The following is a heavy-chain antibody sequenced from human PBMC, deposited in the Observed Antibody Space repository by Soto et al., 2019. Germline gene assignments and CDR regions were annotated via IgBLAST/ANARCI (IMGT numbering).Heavy chain of an antibody. J-gene: IGHJ5*02. CDR1: GGSISKFY. CDR2: VYATGTT. V-gene: IGHV4-4*07. CDR3: VRDGSKSLRVWFDP. Sequence: SETLSLTCNVSGGSISKFYWAWIRKTAGNGLEWMGRVYATGTTDYNPSLRSRVAMSVDISKKTFSLRLRSVTGADSGVYYCVRDGSKSLRVWFDPWGQGTLVTVSS.